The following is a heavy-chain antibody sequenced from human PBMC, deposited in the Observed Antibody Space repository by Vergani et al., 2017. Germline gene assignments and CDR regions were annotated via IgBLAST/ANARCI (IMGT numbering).Heavy chain of an antibody. Sequence: EVQLVQSGAEVKKPGESLKISCQISRYSFTNYWIGWVRQMPGKGLEWMGIIHPADSDTSYSPSFQGQVTISVDKSISTAYLQRSSLGASDSAMYYCARLYGRDSSGSKYFDYWGQGTLVTVSS. V-gene: IGHV5-51*01. D-gene: IGHD3-22*01. J-gene: IGHJ4*02. CDR1: RYSFTNYW. CDR3: ARLYGRDSSGSKYFDY. CDR2: IHPADSDT.